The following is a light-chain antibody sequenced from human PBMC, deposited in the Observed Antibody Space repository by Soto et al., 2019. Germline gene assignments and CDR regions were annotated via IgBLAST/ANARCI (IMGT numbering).Light chain of an antibody. CDR1: QSVSSY. CDR3: QQRSNWSPYT. J-gene: IGKJ2*01. V-gene: IGKV3-11*01. Sequence: EIVLTQSPATLSLSPGARATLSCRASQSVSSYLAWYQQKPGQAPMLLIYDASNRATGSPDRFSGSGSGTDFSLTISSLEPEDFAVYYWQQRSNWSPYTLGKGTKLEIK. CDR2: DAS.